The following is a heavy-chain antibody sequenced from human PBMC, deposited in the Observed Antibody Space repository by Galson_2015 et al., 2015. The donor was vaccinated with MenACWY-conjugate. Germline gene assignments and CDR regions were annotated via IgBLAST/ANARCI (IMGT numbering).Heavy chain of an antibody. CDR1: GFTFSSYS. CDR3: ARDGWGSAAETDPPTIDP. V-gene: IGHV3-48*02. CDR2: ISTRSLTI. D-gene: IGHD2-21*01. J-gene: IGHJ5*02. Sequence: SLRLSCAASGFTFSSYSMNWVRQAPGKGLEWVSYISTRSLTIYYADSVKGRFTISRDNDKNSLYLQMSGLRDDDTAVYFCARDGWGSAAETDPPTIDPWGQGTLVTVSS.